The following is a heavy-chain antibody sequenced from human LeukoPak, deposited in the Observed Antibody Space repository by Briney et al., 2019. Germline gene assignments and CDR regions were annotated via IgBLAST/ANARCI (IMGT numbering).Heavy chain of an antibody. D-gene: IGHD5-12*01. CDR1: GFTVSSNY. CDR3: ARGPLYSGYEVDY. J-gene: IGHJ4*02. Sequence: GGSLRLSCAASGFTVSSNYMSWVRQAPGKGLEWVSVIYSGGSTYYADSVKGRFTISRDNSKNTLYLQMNSLRAEDTAVYYCARGPLYSGYEVDYWGQGTLVTVSS. CDR2: IYSGGST. V-gene: IGHV3-53*01.